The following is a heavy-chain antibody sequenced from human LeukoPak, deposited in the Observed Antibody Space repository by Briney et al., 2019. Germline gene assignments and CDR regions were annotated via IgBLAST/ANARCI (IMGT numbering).Heavy chain of an antibody. V-gene: IGHV1-46*01. Sequence: GASVKVSCKASGYTFTSYFMHWVRQTPGQGLDWMGIMNPSGGSTSYAQKFQGRVTMTRDTSSSTVYMELSSLRSEDTAVYYCARDSADYGDYDYWGQGTLVTVSS. CDR3: ARDSADYGDYDY. D-gene: IGHD4-17*01. CDR2: MNPSGGST. J-gene: IGHJ4*02. CDR1: GYTFTSYF.